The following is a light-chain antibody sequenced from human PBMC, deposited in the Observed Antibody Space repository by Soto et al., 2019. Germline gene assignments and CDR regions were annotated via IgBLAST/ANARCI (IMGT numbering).Light chain of an antibody. V-gene: IGKV3-20*01. CDR2: GAS. Sequence: EIVLTQSPGTLSLSPGERATLSCRASQSVAGNYLAWYQRKPGQAPRLLIYGASSRATGIPDRFSGSGSGTDFTLSISRLEPEDAAVYFCQQYGSLQMYTCGQGTKLEIK. J-gene: IGKJ2*01. CDR3: QQYGSLQMYT. CDR1: QSVAGNY.